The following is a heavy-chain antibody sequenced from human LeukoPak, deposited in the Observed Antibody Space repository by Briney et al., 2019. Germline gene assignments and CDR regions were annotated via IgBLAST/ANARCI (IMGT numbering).Heavy chain of an antibody. D-gene: IGHD6-19*01. V-gene: IGHV4-34*01. CDR2: INHSGST. J-gene: IGHJ4*02. CDR3: ARTYSSGWYTSDY. Sequence: SETLSLTCAVYGGSFSGYYWSWIRQPPGKGLEWIGEINHSGSTNYNPSLKSRVTISVDTSKNQFSLKLSSVTAADTAVYYCARTYSSGWYTSDYWGQGTLVTVSS. CDR1: GGSFSGYY.